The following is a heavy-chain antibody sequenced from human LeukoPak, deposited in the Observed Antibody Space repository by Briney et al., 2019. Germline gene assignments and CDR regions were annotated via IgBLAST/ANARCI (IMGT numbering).Heavy chain of an antibody. V-gene: IGHV4-34*01. Sequence: SETLSLTCAVYGGSFSGYYWSWIRQPPGKGLEWIGEINHSGSTNYNPSLKSRVTISVDTSKNQFSLKLSSVTAADTAVYYCARHAVDVVVPAAIYYYYGMDVWGQGTTVTVSS. CDR1: GGSFSGYY. CDR2: INHSGST. D-gene: IGHD2-2*01. J-gene: IGHJ6*02. CDR3: ARHAVDVVVPAAIYYYYGMDV.